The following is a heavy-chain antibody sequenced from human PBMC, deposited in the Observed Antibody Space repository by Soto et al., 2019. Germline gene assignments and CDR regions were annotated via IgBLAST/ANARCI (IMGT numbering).Heavy chain of an antibody. V-gene: IGHV3-33*01. D-gene: IGHD2-21*02. J-gene: IGHJ3*02. CDR2: IWDDGSNK. CDR3: AGVCGGDCGDAFDI. CDR1: GFTFSSYG. Sequence: QVQLVESGGGVVQPGRSLRLSCAASGFTFSSYGMHWVRQAPGKGLEWVAVIWDDGSNKYYADSVKGRFTISRDNSKNTLYLQMNSLRAEDTAVYYCAGVCGGDCGDAFDIWGQGTMVTVSS.